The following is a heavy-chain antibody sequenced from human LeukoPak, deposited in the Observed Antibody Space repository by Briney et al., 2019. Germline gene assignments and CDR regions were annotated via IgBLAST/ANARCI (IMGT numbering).Heavy chain of an antibody. V-gene: IGHV1-2*02. J-gene: IGHJ6*02. CDR3: AISSWYNYYYGMDV. D-gene: IGHD6-13*01. Sequence: ASVKVSCKASGYTFTGYYMHWVRQAPAQGLEWMGWINPNSGGTNYAQKFQGRVIMTRDTSISTAYMELSRLRSDDTAVYYCAISSWYNYYYGMDVWGQGTTVTVSS. CDR1: GYTFTGYY. CDR2: INPNSGGT.